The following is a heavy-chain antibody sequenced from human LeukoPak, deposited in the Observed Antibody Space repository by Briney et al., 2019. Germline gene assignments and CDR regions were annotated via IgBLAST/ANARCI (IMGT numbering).Heavy chain of an antibody. CDR1: GGSISSSSYY. V-gene: IGHV4-39*01. Sequence: SETLSLTCTVSGGSISSSSYYWGWIRQPPGKGLEWIGSIYYSGSTYYNPSLKSRVTISVDTSKNQFSLKPSSVTAADTAVYYCASTIGGGALGAFDIWGQGTMVTVSS. J-gene: IGHJ3*02. CDR2: IYYSGST. CDR3: ASTIGGGALGAFDI. D-gene: IGHD3-16*01.